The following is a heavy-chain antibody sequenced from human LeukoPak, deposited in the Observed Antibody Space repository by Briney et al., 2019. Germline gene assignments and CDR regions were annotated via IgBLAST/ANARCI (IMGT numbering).Heavy chain of an antibody. Sequence: PSETLSLTCTVYGASVSIYYWSWVRQPPGKGLEWIGYIYYSGSTKYNPSLKSRVTISLDTSKNQISLRLNSVTAADTAVYYCARDRVVVTAPSHSYYGMDVWGQGTTVTVSS. D-gene: IGHD2-21*02. CDR2: IYYSGST. J-gene: IGHJ6*02. CDR1: GASVSIYY. V-gene: IGHV4-59*02. CDR3: ARDRVVVTAPSHSYYGMDV.